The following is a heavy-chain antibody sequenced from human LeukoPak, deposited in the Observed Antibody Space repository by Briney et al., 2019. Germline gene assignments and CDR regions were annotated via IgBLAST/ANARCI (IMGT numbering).Heavy chain of an antibody. Sequence: ASVKVSCTASGYTFTGYYMHWVRQAPGQGLEWMGWINPNSGGTNYAQKFQGRITMTRDTSISTAYMELSRLRSDDTAVYYCARPAAMDDAFDIWGQGTMVTVSS. CDR1: GYTFTGYY. CDR3: ARPAAMDDAFDI. CDR2: INPNSGGT. D-gene: IGHD2-2*01. V-gene: IGHV1-2*02. J-gene: IGHJ3*02.